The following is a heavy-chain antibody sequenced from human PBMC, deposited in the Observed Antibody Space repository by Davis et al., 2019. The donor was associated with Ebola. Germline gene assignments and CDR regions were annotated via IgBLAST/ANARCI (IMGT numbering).Heavy chain of an antibody. CDR1: GFTVSSNY. Sequence: GESLKISCAASGFTVSSNYMSWVRQAPGKGLEWVSAISGSGGSTYYADSVKGRFTISRDNSKNTLYLQMNSLRAEDTAVYYCAKDLSKRSGWYHFIDVWGQGTTVTVSS. CDR3: AKDLSKRSGWYHFIDV. V-gene: IGHV3-23*01. D-gene: IGHD6-19*01. CDR2: ISGSGGST. J-gene: IGHJ6*02.